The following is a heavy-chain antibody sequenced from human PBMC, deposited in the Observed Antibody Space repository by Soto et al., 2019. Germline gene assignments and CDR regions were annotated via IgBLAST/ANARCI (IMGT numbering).Heavy chain of an antibody. D-gene: IGHD4-4*01. CDR2: IKPDGSEK. CDR3: TRGHYNNFL. Sequence: GGSLRLSCAASGFTFSSYWMHWVRQAPGKGLEWVASIKPDGSEKYYVDSVKGRFTISRDNAKSSLSLQMNSLRAEDTAVYYCTRGHYNNFLGGEGTLVTVSS. V-gene: IGHV3-7*01. J-gene: IGHJ4*02. CDR1: GFTFSSYW.